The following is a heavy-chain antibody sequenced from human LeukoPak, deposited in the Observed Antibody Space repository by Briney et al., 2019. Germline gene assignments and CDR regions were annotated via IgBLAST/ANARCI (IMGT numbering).Heavy chain of an antibody. CDR2: IRYDGSNK. D-gene: IGHD3-3*01. CDR1: GFTFSSYG. J-gene: IGHJ6*03. V-gene: IGHV3-30*02. CDR3: AKSPSYYDFWSGYYSYYYYYMDV. Sequence: GGSLRLSCAASGFTFSSYGMHWVRQAPGKGLEWVAFIRYDGSNKYYADSVKGRFTISRDNSKNTLYLQMNSLRAEDTAVYYCAKSPSYYDFWSGYYSYYYYYMDVWGKGTTVTVSS.